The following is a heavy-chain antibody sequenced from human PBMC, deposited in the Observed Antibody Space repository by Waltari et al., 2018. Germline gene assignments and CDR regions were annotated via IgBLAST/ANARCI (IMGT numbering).Heavy chain of an antibody. Sequence: QVHLVQSGPEVKKPGASVKVSCKASGYDFIGYDINWVRQATGEGLEWMGWMNPTGGTTAYAHGFQGRVTMTRDRSLNTAYMELHSLRSEDTAVYYCVRGFRHCTAASCSDHWGQGTLVTVSS. J-gene: IGHJ4*02. CDR2: MNPTGGTT. CDR3: VRGFRHCTAASCSDH. V-gene: IGHV1-8*01. D-gene: IGHD2-15*01. CDR1: GYDFIGYD.